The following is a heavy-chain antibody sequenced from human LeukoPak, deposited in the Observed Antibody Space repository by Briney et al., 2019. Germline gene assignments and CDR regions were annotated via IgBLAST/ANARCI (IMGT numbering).Heavy chain of an antibody. Sequence: NPSETLSLTCAVYGGSFSGYYWSWIRQPPGKGLEWIGYIYYSGSTNYNPSLKSRVTISVDTSKNQFSLKLSSVTAADTAVYYCARRQALNFDYWGQGTLVTVSS. D-gene: IGHD6-19*01. J-gene: IGHJ4*02. V-gene: IGHV4-59*08. CDR3: ARRQALNFDY. CDR2: IYYSGST. CDR1: GGSFSGYY.